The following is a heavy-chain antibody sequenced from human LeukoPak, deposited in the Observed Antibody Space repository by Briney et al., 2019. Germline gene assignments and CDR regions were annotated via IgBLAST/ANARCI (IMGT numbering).Heavy chain of an antibody. CDR2: IYYSGST. Sequence: SETLSLTCTVSGGSISSYYWSWIRQPPGKGLEWIGSIYYSGSTNYNPSLKSRVTISVDTSKNQFSLKLSSVTAAVTALYYCAAFYYDSSGYYQFDYWGQGTLVTVSS. J-gene: IGHJ4*02. CDR1: GGSISSYY. D-gene: IGHD3-22*01. CDR3: AAFYYDSSGYYQFDY. V-gene: IGHV4-59*08.